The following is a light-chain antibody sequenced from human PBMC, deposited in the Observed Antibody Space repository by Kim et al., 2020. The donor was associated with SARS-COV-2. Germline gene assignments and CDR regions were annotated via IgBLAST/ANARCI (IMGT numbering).Light chain of an antibody. CDR1: NIGSKH. J-gene: IGLJ3*02. CDR3: QVWDNNTWV. CDR2: RDS. V-gene: IGLV3-9*01. Sequence: SYELTQPLSVSVALGQTASITCGGDNIGSKHVHWYQQKAGQAPVLVIYRDSSRPAEIPERFSGSNSGNTATLTVSRAQARDEADYYCQVWDNNTWVFGAG.